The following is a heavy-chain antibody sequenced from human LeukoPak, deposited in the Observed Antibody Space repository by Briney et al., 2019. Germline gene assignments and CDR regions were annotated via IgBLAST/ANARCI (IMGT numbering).Heavy chain of an antibody. Sequence: PSETLSLTCTVSGGSISSYYWSWTRQPAGKGLEWIGRIYTSGSTNYNPSLKSRVTISVDKSKNQFSLKLSSVTAADTAVYYCARGLVVPAALGYYYYMDVWGKGTTVTVSS. J-gene: IGHJ6*03. V-gene: IGHV4-4*07. D-gene: IGHD2-2*01. CDR3: ARGLVVPAALGYYYYMDV. CDR1: GGSISSYY. CDR2: IYTSGST.